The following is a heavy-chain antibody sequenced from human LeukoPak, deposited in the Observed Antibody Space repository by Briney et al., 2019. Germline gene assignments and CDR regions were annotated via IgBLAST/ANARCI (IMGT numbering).Heavy chain of an antibody. D-gene: IGHD4-17*01. V-gene: IGHV3-74*01. CDR3: ARDPFYGDADFDY. Sequence: GGSLRLSCAASGFTFSNYWMHWVRQAPGKGLVGVSRIKSDGSSTTYADPVKGRFTISRDNAKNMVYLQMNSLRAEDTAVYYCARDPFYGDADFDYWGQGTLVTVSS. J-gene: IGHJ4*02. CDR2: IKSDGSST. CDR1: GFTFSNYW.